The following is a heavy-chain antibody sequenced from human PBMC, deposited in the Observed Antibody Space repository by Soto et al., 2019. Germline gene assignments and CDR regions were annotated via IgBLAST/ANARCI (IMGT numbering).Heavy chain of an antibody. D-gene: IGHD2-2*02. CDR3: ARAPYCASPGCYTHYCYGMDP. Sequence: QDQLVQSGAEVKKPGASVKLSCEASGYTFTSHGISWVRQAPGQGLEWLGWISTYNSRSHYAQKVQGRVTMATATSPCTAYLDLRSLTFAATAVYYWARAPYCASPGCYTHYCYGMDPWGQGTTVTVSS. CDR2: ISTYNSRS. J-gene: IGHJ6*02. V-gene: IGHV1-18*04. CDR1: GYTFTSHG.